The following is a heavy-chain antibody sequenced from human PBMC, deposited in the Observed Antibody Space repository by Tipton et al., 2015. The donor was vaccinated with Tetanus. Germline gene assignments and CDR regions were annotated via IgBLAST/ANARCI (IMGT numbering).Heavy chain of an antibody. CDR2: IYQTGTT. J-gene: IGHJ4*02. CDR3: ARAAGFLGLTHDF. CDR1: GGSISTYY. V-gene: IGHV4-4*09. D-gene: IGHD2/OR15-2a*01. Sequence: LRLSCTVSGGSISTYYWSWIRQPPGKDLEWIGYIYQTGTTYYNPSLKGRVTISMDRSNTQFSLRLDSLTAVDTAVYYCARAAGFLGLTHDFWGRGTLVSVSS.